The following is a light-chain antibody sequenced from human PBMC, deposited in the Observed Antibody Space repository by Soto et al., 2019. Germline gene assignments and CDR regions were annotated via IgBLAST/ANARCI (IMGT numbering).Light chain of an antibody. CDR3: QQYGSSPFT. V-gene: IGKV3-20*01. CDR1: QSVSSSY. Sequence: EIVLTQSPGTLSLSPGERATLSCRASQSVSSSYLAWYQQKPGQAPRLLIYGASSRATGIPDRFSGSGSGTDFTLTIRRLQDEDFAVYYCQQYGSSPFTFGPGTKVDIK. J-gene: IGKJ3*01. CDR2: GAS.